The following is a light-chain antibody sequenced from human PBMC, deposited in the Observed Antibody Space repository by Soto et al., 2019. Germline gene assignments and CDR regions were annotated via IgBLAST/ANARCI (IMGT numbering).Light chain of an antibody. CDR3: QQRPNWPLT. CDR1: QSISSH. CDR2: DAS. J-gene: IGKJ4*01. V-gene: IGKV3-11*01. Sequence: EIVWTQSPATLSLSPGERATLSCRASQSISSHLVWYQQKPGQAPRLLMYDASNRATGIPARFSGSGSGTDFTLTISSLEPEDFAVYYCQQRPNWPLTFGGGTKVEIK.